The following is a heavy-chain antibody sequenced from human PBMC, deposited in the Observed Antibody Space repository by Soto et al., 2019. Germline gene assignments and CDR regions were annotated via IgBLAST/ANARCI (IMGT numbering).Heavy chain of an antibody. CDR1: GFTFSSYA. V-gene: IGHV3-23*01. J-gene: IGHJ3*02. Sequence: EVQLLESGGGLVQPGGSLRLSCAASGFTFSSYAMSWVRQAPGKGLEWVSAISGSGGSTYYADSVKGRFTISRDNFKNTLYLQMNSLRAEDTAMYYCARDGFGRYDGSGSEAFDIWGQGTMVTVSS. CDR2: ISGSGGST. CDR3: ARDGFGRYDGSGSEAFDI. D-gene: IGHD3-10*01.